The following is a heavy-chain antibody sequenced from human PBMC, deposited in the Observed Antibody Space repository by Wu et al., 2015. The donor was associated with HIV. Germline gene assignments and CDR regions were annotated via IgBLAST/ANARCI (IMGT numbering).Heavy chain of an antibody. CDR2: FDPEDEKI. V-gene: IGHV1-24*01. D-gene: IGHD5/OR15-5a*01. J-gene: IGHJ5*02. CDR1: EYSLVKLS. CDR3: ATQVSIVRFDP. Sequence: HVQLQQSGAVVRKPGASVRVSCKVSEYSLVKLSIQWVRQSPGRGLEWLGGFDPEDEKIIYAQKFQSRIAMTEDRSIDTVYLDLTSLRYDDTAIFYCATQVSIVRFDPWGQGTLVTVSS.